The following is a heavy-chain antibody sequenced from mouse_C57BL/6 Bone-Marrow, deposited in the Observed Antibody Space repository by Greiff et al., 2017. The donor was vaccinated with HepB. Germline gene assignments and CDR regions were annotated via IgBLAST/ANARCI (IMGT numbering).Heavy chain of an antibody. Sequence: QVQLQQPGTELVKPGASVKLSCKASGYTFTSYWMHWVKQRPGQGLEWIGNINPSNGGTNYNEKFKSKATLTVDKSSSTAYMQLRSLTSEDSAVYYGERCVSTVISAIDYWGQGTSVTVSS. J-gene: IGHJ4*01. CDR3: ERCVSTVISAIDY. D-gene: IGHD1-1*01. CDR1: GYTFTSYW. CDR2: INPSNGGT. V-gene: IGHV1-53*01.